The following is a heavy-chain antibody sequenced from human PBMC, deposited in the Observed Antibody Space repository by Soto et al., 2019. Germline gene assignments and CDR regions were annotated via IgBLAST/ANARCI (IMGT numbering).Heavy chain of an antibody. Sequence: ESGGGLVKPGGSLRLSCAASGFTFSSYSMNWVRQAPGKGLEWVSSISSSSSYIYYADSVKGRFTISRDNAKNSLYLQMNSLRAEDTAVYYCARDLGDYPLFYFDYWGQGTLVTVSS. D-gene: IGHD4-17*01. J-gene: IGHJ4*02. CDR3: ARDLGDYPLFYFDY. CDR2: ISSSSSYI. V-gene: IGHV3-21*01. CDR1: GFTFSSYS.